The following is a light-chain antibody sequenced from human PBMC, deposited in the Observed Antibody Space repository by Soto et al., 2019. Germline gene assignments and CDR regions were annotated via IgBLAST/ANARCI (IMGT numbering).Light chain of an antibody. CDR3: TSSTGSSLVYV. V-gene: IGLV2-14*01. CDR2: EVS. J-gene: IGLJ6*01. CDR1: NSDVGGSKY. Sequence: QSAPTQPASVSGSPGQSITISCTGTNSDVGGSKYVSWFQQHPGKAPKLMIYEVSSRPSGISNRFSGSKSGNTASLTISGLQAEDEGDYYCTSSTGSSLVYVFGTGTQLTVL.